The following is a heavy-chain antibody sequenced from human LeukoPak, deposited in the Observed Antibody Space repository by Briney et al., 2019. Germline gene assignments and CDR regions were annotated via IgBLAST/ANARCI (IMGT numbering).Heavy chain of an antibody. V-gene: IGHV4-39*01. CDR2: IYYSGST. D-gene: IGHD5-24*01. CDR3: ARSNYAYTYYYYYMDV. Sequence: SETLSLTCTVSGGSISSSSYYWGWIRQPPGKGLEWIGSIYYSGSTYYNPSLKSRVTISVDTSKNQSSLKLSSVTAADTAVYYCARSNYAYTYYYYYMDVWGKGTTVTVSS. J-gene: IGHJ6*03. CDR1: GGSISSSSYY.